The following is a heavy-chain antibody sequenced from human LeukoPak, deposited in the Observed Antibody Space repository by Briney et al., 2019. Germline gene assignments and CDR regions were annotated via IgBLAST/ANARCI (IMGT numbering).Heavy chain of an antibody. CDR3: ARSLTGSGWPFYFDH. J-gene: IGHJ4*02. CDR1: GYTFTSYG. CDR2: ISAYNGNT. V-gene: IGHV1-18*04. D-gene: IGHD6-19*01. Sequence: ASVKVSCKASGYTFTSYGISWVRQAPGQGLEWMGWISAYNGNTNYAQKLQGRVTMTTDTSTSTAYMELRSLRSDDTAVYYCARSLTGSGWPFYFDHWGQGTLVTVSS.